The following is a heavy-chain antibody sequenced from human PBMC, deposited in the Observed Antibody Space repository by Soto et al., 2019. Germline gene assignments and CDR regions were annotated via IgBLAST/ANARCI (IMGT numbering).Heavy chain of an antibody. CDR3: AEHRWEGWWGGTTGYSYGNGYFDY. V-gene: IGHV4-4*07. CDR1: GASISGFY. J-gene: IGHJ4*01. CDR2: IYATGTT. D-gene: IGHD5-18*01. Sequence: SETLSLTCTVSGASISGFYWSWIRKSAGKGLEWIGRIYATGTTDYNPSLKSRVTISVDTSKNQFSLKLSSVTAADTAVYYCAEHRWEGWWGGTTGYSYGNGYFDYWGQGTLVTVSS.